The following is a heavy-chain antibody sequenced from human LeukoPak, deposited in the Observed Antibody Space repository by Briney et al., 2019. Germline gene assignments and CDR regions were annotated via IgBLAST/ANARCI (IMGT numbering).Heavy chain of an antibody. J-gene: IGHJ4*02. CDR3: ARTSRQEDY. CDR1: GYTFIGYY. CDR2: INPKSGGT. Sequence: GASVTVSCKASGYTFIGYYIYWVRQAPGQGLEWMGWINPKSGGTNYAQKFQGRVTMTRDTSINTAYMELSRLRSDDTAVYYCARTSRQEDYWGQGTLITVSS. V-gene: IGHV1-2*02.